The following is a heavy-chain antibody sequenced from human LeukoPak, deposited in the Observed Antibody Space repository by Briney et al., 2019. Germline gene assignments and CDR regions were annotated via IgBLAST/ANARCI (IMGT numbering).Heavy chain of an antibody. V-gene: IGHV5-51*01. J-gene: IGHJ4*02. CDR1: GYSFTSYW. CDR2: IYPDDSDT. CDR3: ARPHYYDSSGPPDY. D-gene: IGHD3-22*01. Sequence: GESLKISCKGSGYSFTSYWIGWVRQMPGKGLEWVGIIYPDDSDTKYSPSFQGQVTISADKSISTAYLQWSSLKVSDTAMYYCARPHYYDSSGPPDYWGQGTLVTVS.